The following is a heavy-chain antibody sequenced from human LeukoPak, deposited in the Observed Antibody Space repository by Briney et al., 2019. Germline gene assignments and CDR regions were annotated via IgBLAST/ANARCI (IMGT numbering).Heavy chain of an antibody. CDR1: GGSFSGYY. D-gene: IGHD6-13*01. CDR2: INHSGST. V-gene: IGHV4-34*01. J-gene: IGHJ3*02. CDR3: ATGYSSSWVAFDI. Sequence: SETLSLTCAVYGGSFSGYYWSWIRQPPGKGLEWIGEINHSGSTNYNPSLKSRVTISVDTSKNQFSLKLSSVTAADTAVYYCATGYSSSWVAFDIWGQGTMVTVSS.